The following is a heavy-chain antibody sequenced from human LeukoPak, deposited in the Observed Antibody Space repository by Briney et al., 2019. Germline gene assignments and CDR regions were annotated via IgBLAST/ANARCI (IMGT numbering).Heavy chain of an antibody. J-gene: IGHJ4*02. CDR3: ARGGYSGYDYQEFDY. CDR2: IIPIFGTA. D-gene: IGHD5-12*01. Sequence: SVKVSCKASGGTFSSYAISWVRQAPGQGLEWMGGIIPIFGTANYAQKFQGRVTITADESTSTAYMELSSLRSEDSAVYYCARGGYSGYDYQEFDYWGQGTLVTVSS. V-gene: IGHV1-69*13. CDR1: GGTFSSYA.